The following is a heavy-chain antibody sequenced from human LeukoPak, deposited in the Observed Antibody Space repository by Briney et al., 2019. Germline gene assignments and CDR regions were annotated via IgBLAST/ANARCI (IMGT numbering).Heavy chain of an antibody. CDR1: GGSINDYY. Sequence: SETLSLTCIISGGSINDYYWGWIRQPPGKGLEWIGYAHSNGDTDYNPSLKSRVTMSVDTSKNQFSLKLSSVTAADTAVYYCARGVGYSYVQDYYYMDVWGKGTTVTVSS. J-gene: IGHJ6*03. D-gene: IGHD5-18*01. CDR3: ARGVGYSYVQDYYYMDV. CDR2: AHSNGDT. V-gene: IGHV4-59*12.